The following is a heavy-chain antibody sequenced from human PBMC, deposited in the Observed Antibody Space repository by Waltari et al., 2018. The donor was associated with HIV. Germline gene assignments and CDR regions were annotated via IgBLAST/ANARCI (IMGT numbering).Heavy chain of an antibody. CDR3: ARPTQHYGDYGWGWFDP. CDR2: IYYSGST. D-gene: IGHD4-17*01. CDR1: GGSISSSSYY. V-gene: IGHV4-39*01. J-gene: IGHJ5*02. Sequence: QLQLQESGPGLVKPSATLSLTCTVSGGSISSSSYYWGWIRQPPGKGLEWIGSIYYSGSTYYNPSLKSRVTISVDTSKNQFSLKLSSVTAADTAVYYCARPTQHYGDYGWGWFDPWGQGTLVTVSS.